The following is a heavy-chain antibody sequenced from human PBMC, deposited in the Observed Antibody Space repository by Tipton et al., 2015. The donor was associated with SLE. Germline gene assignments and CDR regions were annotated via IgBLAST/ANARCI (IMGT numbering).Heavy chain of an antibody. D-gene: IGHD3-10*02. J-gene: IGHJ6*04. CDR2: INHSGSP. Sequence: TLSLTCTVSGGSISSGGYYWTWIRQLPGKGLEWLGEINHSGSPNYNPSLKSRIAISVDTSKKQFSLKLNSVTAADTAVYYCARLQYVFAGVDVWGKGTTVSVSS. CDR1: GGSISSGGYY. CDR3: ARLQYVFAGVDV. V-gene: IGHV4-39*07.